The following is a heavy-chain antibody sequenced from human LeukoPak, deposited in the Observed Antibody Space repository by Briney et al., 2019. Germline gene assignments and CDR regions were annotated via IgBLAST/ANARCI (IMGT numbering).Heavy chain of an antibody. J-gene: IGHJ4*02. CDR2: INHSGST. D-gene: IGHD1-26*01. CDR3: ARRPLRHSGSSFDY. V-gene: IGHV4-34*01. CDR1: GGSFSGYY. Sequence: SETLSLTCAVYGGSFSGYYWSWIRQPPGKGLEWIGEINHSGSTIYNPSLKSRVTISVDTSKNQFSLKLSSVTAADTAVYYCARRPLRHSGSSFDYWGQGTLLTVSS.